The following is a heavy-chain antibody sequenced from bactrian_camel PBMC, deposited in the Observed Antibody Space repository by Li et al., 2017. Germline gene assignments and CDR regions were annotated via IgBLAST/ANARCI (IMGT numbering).Heavy chain of an antibody. Sequence: HVQLVESGGGSVQAGGSLRLSCSVSKISFKNNCIGWFRQSGENEREGVAVISTGGINEYYADSVKGRFTISQDNGKNTVTLQMNSLKPEDTAMYYCAAGSYCNSGGEVQLLQRLGQGTQVTVS. CDR2: ISTGGINE. D-gene: IGHD2*01. V-gene: IGHV3S61*01. J-gene: IGHJ4*01. CDR1: KISFKNNC.